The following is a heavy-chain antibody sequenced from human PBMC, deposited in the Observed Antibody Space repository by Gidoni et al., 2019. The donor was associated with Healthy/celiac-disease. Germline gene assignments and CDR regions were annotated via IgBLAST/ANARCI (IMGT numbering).Heavy chain of an antibody. D-gene: IGHD2-2*03. J-gene: IGHJ6*02. CDR3: AKDGGNCSSTSCYSDYYGMDV. Sequence: EVQLVVSGGGLVQPGRSLSLSCAASGFTFDDYAMHWVRQAPGKGLEWVSGISWNSGSIGYADSVKGRFTISRDNAKNSLYLQMNSLRAEDTALYYCAKDGGNCSSTSCYSDYYGMDVWGQGTTVTVSS. V-gene: IGHV3-9*01. CDR1: GFTFDDYA. CDR2: ISWNSGSI.